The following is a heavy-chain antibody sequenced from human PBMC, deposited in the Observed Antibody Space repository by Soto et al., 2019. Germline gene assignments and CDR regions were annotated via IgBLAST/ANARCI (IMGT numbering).Heavy chain of an antibody. J-gene: IGHJ5*02. CDR3: AVGLRFLEWLTWFDP. D-gene: IGHD3-3*01. CDR1: GGTFSSYA. Sequence: SVKVSCKASGGTFSSYAISWVRQAPGQGLEWMGGIIPIFGTANYAQKFQGRVTITADESTSTAYMELSSLRSEDTAVYYCAVGLRFLEWLTWFDPWGQGTLVTVSS. V-gene: IGHV1-69*13. CDR2: IIPIFGTA.